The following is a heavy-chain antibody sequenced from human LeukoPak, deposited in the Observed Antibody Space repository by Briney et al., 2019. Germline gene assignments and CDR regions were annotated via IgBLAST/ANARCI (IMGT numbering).Heavy chain of an antibody. V-gene: IGHV1-69*13. D-gene: IGHD3-10*01. CDR1: GGTFSSYA. CDR2: IIPIFGTA. J-gene: IGHJ4*02. Sequence: GASVKVSCKASGGTFSSYAISWARQAPEQGLEWMGGIIPIFGTANYAQKFQGRVTITADESTSTAYMELSSLRSEDTAVYYCASLQPGYYGSGVHPLTDYWGQGTLVTVSS. CDR3: ASLQPGYYGSGVHPLTDY.